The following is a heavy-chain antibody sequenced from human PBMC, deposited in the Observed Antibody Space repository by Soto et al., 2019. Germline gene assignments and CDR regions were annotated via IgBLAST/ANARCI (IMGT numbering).Heavy chain of an antibody. J-gene: IGHJ6*02. V-gene: IGHV3-30-3*01. CDR2: ISYDGNNK. Sequence: QVQLVESGGGVVQPGRSLRLSCAASGFTFSSYAMYWVRQAPGKGLEWVAIISYDGNNKHYADSVKGRFTIARDNSQNALELQMNSLGAEDTAVYYCARAGCDGGTCYTLVGLRYGMDVWGQGTTVTVSS. CDR1: GFTFSSYA. D-gene: IGHD2-15*01. CDR3: ARAGCDGGTCYTLVGLRYGMDV.